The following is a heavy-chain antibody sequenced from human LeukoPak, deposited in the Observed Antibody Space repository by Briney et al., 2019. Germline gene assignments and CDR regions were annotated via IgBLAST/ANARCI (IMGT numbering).Heavy chain of an antibody. CDR3: AKGSGSYDYFDP. CDR2: IRYDGSNK. V-gene: IGHV3-30*02. J-gene: IGHJ4*02. CDR1: GFTFSSYG. D-gene: IGHD1-26*01. Sequence: GGSLRPSCAASGFTFSSYGMHWVRQAPGKGLEWVAFIRYDGSNKYYADSVKGRFTISRDNSNNTLYLQLNSLRVEDTAVYYCAKGSGSYDYFDPWGQGALVSVS.